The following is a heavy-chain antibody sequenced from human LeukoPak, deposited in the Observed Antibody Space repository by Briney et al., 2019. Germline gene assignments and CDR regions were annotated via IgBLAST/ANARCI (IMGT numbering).Heavy chain of an antibody. Sequence: GGSLRLSCAASGFTFSSYSMNWVRQAPGKGLEWVSAISGSGGSTYYADSVKGRFTISRDNSKNTLYLQMNSLRAEDTAVYYCAKDTNPMLRFLEWLATDIWGQGTMVTVSS. J-gene: IGHJ3*02. V-gene: IGHV3-23*01. CDR1: GFTFSSYS. CDR2: ISGSGGST. CDR3: AKDTNPMLRFLEWLATDI. D-gene: IGHD3-3*01.